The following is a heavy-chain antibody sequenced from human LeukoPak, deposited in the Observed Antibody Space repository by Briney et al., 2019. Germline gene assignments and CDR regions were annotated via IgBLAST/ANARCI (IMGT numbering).Heavy chain of an antibody. CDR2: IYYSGST. J-gene: IGHJ5*02. Sequence: PSETLSLICTVSGGSISSYYWSWIRQPPGKGLEWIGYIYYSGSTNYNPSLKSRVTISVDTSKNQFSLKLSSVTAADTAVYYCARGGSPGSTYWFDPWGEGTLVTVSS. D-gene: IGHD3-10*01. CDR3: ARGGSPGSTYWFDP. V-gene: IGHV4-59*01. CDR1: GGSISSYY.